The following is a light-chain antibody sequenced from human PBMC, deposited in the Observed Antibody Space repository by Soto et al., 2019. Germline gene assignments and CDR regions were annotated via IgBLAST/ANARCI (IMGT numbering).Light chain of an antibody. V-gene: IGKV3-11*01. J-gene: IGKJ1*01. CDR3: QQYAGSPRT. CDR1: QSVSSH. Sequence: EIVLTQSPATLSLSPGERATLSCRASQSVSSHLAWYQHKPGQAPRLLIYDASNRATGIPARFSGSGSGTDFTLTISSLEPEDFAVYYCQQYAGSPRTFGQGTKVEIK. CDR2: DAS.